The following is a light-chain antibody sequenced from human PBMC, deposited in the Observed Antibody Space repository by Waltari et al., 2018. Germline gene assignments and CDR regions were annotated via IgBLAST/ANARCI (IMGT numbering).Light chain of an antibody. Sequence: QSALTQPASVSGSPGQSITISCSGTSSDVGGYNYVSWYQQQPGQAPKLMIYYVTTRPSGVSDRFSGSKSGNTASLTISGLQAEDEADYYCSSYTSSGTRVFGGGTKLTVL. CDR3: SSYTSSGTRV. CDR2: YVT. J-gene: IGLJ3*02. CDR1: SSDVGGYNY. V-gene: IGLV2-14*01.